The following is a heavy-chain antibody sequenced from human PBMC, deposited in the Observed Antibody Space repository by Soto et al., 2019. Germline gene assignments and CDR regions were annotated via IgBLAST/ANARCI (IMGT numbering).Heavy chain of an antibody. D-gene: IGHD4-17*01. CDR1: GGSISSYY. J-gene: IGHJ4*02. CDR2: IYYSGST. CDR3: ARRYGRDFDY. V-gene: IGHV4-59*08. Sequence: QVQLQESGPGLVKPSETLSLTCTVSGGSISSYYWSWIRQPPGKGLEWIGYIYYSGSTNYNPSLKSRVTLSVDTSKTQFSLKLSSVTAADTAVYSCARRYGRDFDYWGQGTLVTVSS.